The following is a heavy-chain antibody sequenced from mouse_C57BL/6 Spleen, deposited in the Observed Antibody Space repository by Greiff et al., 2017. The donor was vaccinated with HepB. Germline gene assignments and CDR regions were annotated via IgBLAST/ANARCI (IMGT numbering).Heavy chain of an antibody. J-gene: IGHJ4*01. Sequence: QVQLQQSGPGLVQPSQSLSITCTVSGFSFTSYGVHWVRQSPGKGLEWLGVIWSGGSTDYNAAFISRLSNSKDNSKSQVFYKMNSLQADDTAIYYCARMTMVSYYYAMDYWGQGTSVTVSS. D-gene: IGHD2-2*01. CDR1: GFSFTSYG. V-gene: IGHV2-2*01. CDR2: IWSGGST. CDR3: ARMTMVSYYYAMDY.